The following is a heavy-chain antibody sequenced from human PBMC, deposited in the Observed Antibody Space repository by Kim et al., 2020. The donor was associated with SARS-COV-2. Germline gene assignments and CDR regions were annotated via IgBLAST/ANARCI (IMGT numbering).Heavy chain of an antibody. Sequence: FTISRDKSKNTLYLQMNSLRAEDTAVYYCAKGQYCTNGVCPPIRLNFDYWGQGTLVTVSS. D-gene: IGHD2-8*01. V-gene: IGHV3-23*01. CDR3: AKGQYCTNGVCPPIRLNFDY. J-gene: IGHJ4*02.